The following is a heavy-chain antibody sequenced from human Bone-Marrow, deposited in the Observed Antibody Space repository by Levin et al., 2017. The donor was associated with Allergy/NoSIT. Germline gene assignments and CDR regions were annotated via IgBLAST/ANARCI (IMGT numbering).Heavy chain of an antibody. J-gene: IGHJ4*02. Sequence: GESLKISCEASGFTFNSYPMHWVRQAPGKGLEWVAIISFDGSNRYYADSVKGRFSISRDSSKNTLYLQMNSLRDEDTAVYYCARGIAPRGPEYWGQGTLVTVSS. CDR2: ISFDGSNR. V-gene: IGHV3-30-3*01. D-gene: IGHD1-14*01. CDR3: ARGIAPRGPEY. CDR1: GFTFNSYP.